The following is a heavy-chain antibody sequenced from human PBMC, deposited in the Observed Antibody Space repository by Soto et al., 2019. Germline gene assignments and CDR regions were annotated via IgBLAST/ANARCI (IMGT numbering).Heavy chain of an antibody. CDR3: ARDYYYDSRGYYSSYYYGMDV. CDR2: IYYSGRT. CDR1: GGSFSSYY. V-gene: IGHV4-59*01. D-gene: IGHD3-22*01. Sequence: SETLSLTCTVSGGSFSSYYWSWIRQPPGKGLEWIGHIYYSGRTNYNPSLKSRVTISGDTSKNQLSLKLSSVTAADTAVYYCARDYYYDSRGYYSSYYYGMDVWGQGTTVTVSS. J-gene: IGHJ6*02.